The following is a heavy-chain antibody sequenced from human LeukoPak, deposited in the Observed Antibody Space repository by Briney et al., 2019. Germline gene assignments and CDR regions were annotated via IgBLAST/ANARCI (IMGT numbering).Heavy chain of an antibody. Sequence: SETLSLTCTVSGGSNSSGSYYWSWIRQPAGKGLEWIGRIYTSGSTNYNPSLKSRVTISVDTSKNQFSLKLSSVTAADTAVYYCAREEDGLRFLEWLLGAFDIWGQGTMVTVSS. J-gene: IGHJ3*02. CDR1: GGSNSSGSYY. CDR2: IYTSGST. V-gene: IGHV4-61*02. CDR3: AREEDGLRFLEWLLGAFDI. D-gene: IGHD3-3*01.